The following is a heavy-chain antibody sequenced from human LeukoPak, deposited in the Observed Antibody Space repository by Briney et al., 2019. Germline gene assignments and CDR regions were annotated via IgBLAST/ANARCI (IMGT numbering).Heavy chain of an antibody. CDR1: GGCISSSSYY. CDR3: ARRFGYCSGGSCYFDY. J-gene: IGHJ4*02. V-gene: IGHV4-39*01. Sequence: PSETLSLTCTVSGGCISSSSYYWGWIRQPPGKGLEWIGSIYYSGSTYYNPSLKSRVTISVDTSKNQFSLKLSSVTAADTAVYYCARRFGYCSGGSCYFDYWGQGTLVTVSS. CDR2: IYYSGST. D-gene: IGHD2-15*01.